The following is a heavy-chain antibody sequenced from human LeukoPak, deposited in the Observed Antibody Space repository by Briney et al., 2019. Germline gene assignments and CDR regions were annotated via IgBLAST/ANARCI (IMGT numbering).Heavy chain of an antibody. J-gene: IGHJ6*02. CDR2: IYYSGST. V-gene: IGHV4-59*01. Sequence: SETLSLTCTVSGGSISSYYWSWIRQPPGKGLEWIGYIYYSGSTNYNPSLKSRVTISVDTSKNQFSLKLSSVTAADTAVYYCARDGDGVDYYGMDVWGQGTTVTVSS. D-gene: IGHD4-17*01. CDR1: GGSISSYY. CDR3: ARDGDGVDYYGMDV.